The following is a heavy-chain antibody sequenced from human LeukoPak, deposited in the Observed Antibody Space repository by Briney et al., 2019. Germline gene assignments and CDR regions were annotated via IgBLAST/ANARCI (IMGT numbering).Heavy chain of an antibody. J-gene: IGHJ4*02. Sequence: SDTLSLTCAVSGGSISSGGYSRRWIRQPPGKGLEWTGYIYHSGSTYYNPSLKSRVTISVDRSKNQFSLKLSSVTAADTAVYYCARAGDSGYDTYFDYWGQGTLVTVSS. CDR2: IYHSGST. CDR1: GGSISSGGYS. V-gene: IGHV4-30-2*01. D-gene: IGHD5-12*01. CDR3: ARAGDSGYDTYFDY.